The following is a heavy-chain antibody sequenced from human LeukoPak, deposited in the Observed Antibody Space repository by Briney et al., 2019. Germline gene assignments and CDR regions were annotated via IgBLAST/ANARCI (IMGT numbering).Heavy chain of an antibody. J-gene: IGHJ4*02. CDR2: IDWDDDK. CDR1: GFSLSTSSMC. CDR3: TRSLGYGSGSYLDY. D-gene: IGHD3-10*01. Sequence: SGPVLVKPTQTLTLTCTFSGFSLSTSSMCVSWIRQPPGKALEWLPRIDWDDDKFYSTSLKTRLTISKDTSKNQVVLTMTNMDPVDTATYYCTRSLGYGSGSYLDYWGQGTLVTVSS. V-gene: IGHV2-70*16.